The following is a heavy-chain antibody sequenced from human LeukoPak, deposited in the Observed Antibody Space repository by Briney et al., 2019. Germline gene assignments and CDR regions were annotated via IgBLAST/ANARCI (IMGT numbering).Heavy chain of an antibody. CDR1: GFTFSSYS. J-gene: IGHJ3*02. CDR3: ARVFGSGWLVPGAFDI. V-gene: IGHV3-48*02. D-gene: IGHD6-19*01. CDR2: ISSSSSTI. Sequence: GGSLRLSCAASGFTFSSYSMNWVRQAPGKGLEWVSYISSSSSTIYYADSVKGRFTTSRDNAKNSLYLQMNSLRDEDTAVYYCARVFGSGWLVPGAFDIWGQGTMVTVSS.